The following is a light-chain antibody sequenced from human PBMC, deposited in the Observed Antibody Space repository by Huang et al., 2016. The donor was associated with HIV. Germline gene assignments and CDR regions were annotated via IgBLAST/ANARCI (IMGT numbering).Light chain of an antibody. CDR1: QDISNY. CDR3: QQYDNLHT. Sequence: DIQMTQSPSSLSASVGDRVTITCQASQDISNYLNWYQQKPGKATKLLSYDASSLETGVPSRFSGSRSGTHFTFTINNLQPEDIATYYCQQYDNLHTFGQGTKLEIK. CDR2: DAS. J-gene: IGKJ2*01. V-gene: IGKV1-33*01.